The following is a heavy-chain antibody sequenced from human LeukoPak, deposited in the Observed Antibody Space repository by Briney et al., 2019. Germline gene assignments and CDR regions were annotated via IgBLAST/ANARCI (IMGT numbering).Heavy chain of an antibody. D-gene: IGHD2-2*01. V-gene: IGHV4-39*01. CDR1: GGSISSSSYY. CDR2: IYYSGST. Sequence: SETLSLTCTVSGGSISSSSYYWGWIRQPPGKGLEWIVSIYYSGSTYYNPSLKSRVTISVDTSKNQFSLKLSSVTAADTAVYYCARLEVGDIVVVPAAETYYFDYWGQGTLVTVSS. J-gene: IGHJ4*02. CDR3: ARLEVGDIVVVPAAETYYFDY.